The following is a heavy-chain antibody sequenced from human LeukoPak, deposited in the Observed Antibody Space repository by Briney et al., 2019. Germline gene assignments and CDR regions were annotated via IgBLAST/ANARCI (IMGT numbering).Heavy chain of an antibody. CDR1: GFTFDDYA. D-gene: IGHD3-22*01. Sequence: HPGGSLRLSCAASGFTFDDYAMHWVRQAPGKGLEWVSGISWNSGSIGYADSVKGRFTISRDSAKNSLYLQMNSLRAEDTALYYCARVLEGDYYDSSGYYDAFDIWGQGTMVTVSS. CDR2: ISWNSGSI. CDR3: ARVLEGDYYDSSGYYDAFDI. V-gene: IGHV3-9*01. J-gene: IGHJ3*02.